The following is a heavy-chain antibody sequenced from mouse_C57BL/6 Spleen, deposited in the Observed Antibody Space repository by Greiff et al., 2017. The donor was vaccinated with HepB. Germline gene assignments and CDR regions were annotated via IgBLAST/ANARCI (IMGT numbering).Heavy chain of an antibody. CDR1: GYTFTSYW. CDR2: IDPSDSET. J-gene: IGHJ2*01. CDR3: ARSLDSSGYVFDY. D-gene: IGHD3-2*02. Sequence: QVQLQQPGAELVRPGSSVKLPCKASGYTFTSYWMHWVKQRPIQGLEWIGNIDPSDSETHYNQKFKDKATLTVDKSSSTAYMQLSSLTSEDSAVYYCARSLDSSGYVFDYWGQGTTLTVSS. V-gene: IGHV1-52*01.